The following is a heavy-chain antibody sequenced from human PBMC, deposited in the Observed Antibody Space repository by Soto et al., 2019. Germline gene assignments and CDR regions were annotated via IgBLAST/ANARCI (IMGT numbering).Heavy chain of an antibody. J-gene: IGHJ4*02. Sequence: HPGGSLRLSCAASGFTFSSYSMNWVRQAPGKGLEWVSYISSSSSTIYYADSVKGRFTISRDNAKNSLYLQMNSLRAEDTAVYYCARDGDAFGVVIPFDYWGQGTLVTVSS. CDR3: ARDGDAFGVVIPFDY. CDR2: ISSSSSTI. D-gene: IGHD3-3*01. V-gene: IGHV3-48*01. CDR1: GFTFSSYS.